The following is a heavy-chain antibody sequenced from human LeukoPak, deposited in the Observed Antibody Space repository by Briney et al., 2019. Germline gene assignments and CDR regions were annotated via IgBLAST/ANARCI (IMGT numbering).Heavy chain of an antibody. J-gene: IGHJ5*02. V-gene: IGHV3-74*01. Sequence: GGSLRLSCAASGFTFSSYWMHWVRQAPGKGLVWVSRINSDGSSTSYADSVKGRFTISRDNAKNTLYLQMNSLRGEATDVYYCARDDAGYSYDPRGWFDPWGQGTLVTVSS. D-gene: IGHD5-18*01. CDR3: ARDDAGYSYDPRGWFDP. CDR1: GFTFSSYW. CDR2: INSDGSST.